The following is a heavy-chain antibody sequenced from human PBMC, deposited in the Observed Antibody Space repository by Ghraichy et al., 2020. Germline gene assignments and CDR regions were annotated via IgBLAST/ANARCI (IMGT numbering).Heavy chain of an antibody. CDR2: ISNTGGST. J-gene: IGHJ4*02. CDR3: AKAVSSGYYYFDC. CDR1: GFTFSSHA. V-gene: IGHV3-23*01. D-gene: IGHD3-22*01. Sequence: LSLTCAASGFTFSSHAMTWVRQAPGKGLEWVSSISNTGGSTYYADSVKGRFTISRDNSKNTLYLQMNSLRAEDTAVYYCAKAVSSGYYYFDCWGQGTLVTVSS.